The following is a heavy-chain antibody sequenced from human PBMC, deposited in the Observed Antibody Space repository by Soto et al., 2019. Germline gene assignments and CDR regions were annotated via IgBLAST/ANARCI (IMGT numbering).Heavy chain of an antibody. Sequence: QVQLVQSGAEVKKPGSSVRVSCKASGGTFSSYAISWVRQAPGQGLEWMGGIIPISGTANYAQKFQGRVTITADKFTSTTYMELSSLRSEDTAVYYCASPGGITHDGFDIWGQGTMVTVSS. V-gene: IGHV1-69*06. D-gene: IGHD3-16*01. CDR1: GGTFSSYA. CDR2: IIPISGTA. J-gene: IGHJ3*02. CDR3: ASPGGITHDGFDI.